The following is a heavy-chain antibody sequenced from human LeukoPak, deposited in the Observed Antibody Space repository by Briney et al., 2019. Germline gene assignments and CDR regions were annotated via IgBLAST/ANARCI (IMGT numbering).Heavy chain of an antibody. Sequence: PGGSLRLSCAASGFTFSSYSMNWVRQAPGKGLERVSYISSSRTMYYADSVKGRFTISRDNAKNSLYLQMNSLRAEDTAVYYCAKDEYFDWLSSTLHWGQGILVTVSS. J-gene: IGHJ4*02. CDR1: GFTFSSYS. D-gene: IGHD3-9*01. CDR2: ISSSRTM. V-gene: IGHV3-48*01. CDR3: AKDEYFDWLSSTLH.